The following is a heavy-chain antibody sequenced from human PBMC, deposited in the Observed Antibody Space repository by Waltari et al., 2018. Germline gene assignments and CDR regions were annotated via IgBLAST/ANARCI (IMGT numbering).Heavy chain of an antibody. CDR2: IYYSGSS. D-gene: IGHD5-12*01. CDR1: GGSISSSRYY. Sequence: QLQLQESGPGLVKPSGTLSLTCSVSGGSISSSRYYWGWIRQSPGKGLEWIGIIYYSGSSYYTPTRPSRVPISGDTSKNQFSMNLSSVTAADTAVYYCARHWKRNGYRFDPWGQGTRVTVSS. J-gene: IGHJ5*02. V-gene: IGHV4-39*01. CDR3: ARHWKRNGYRFDP.